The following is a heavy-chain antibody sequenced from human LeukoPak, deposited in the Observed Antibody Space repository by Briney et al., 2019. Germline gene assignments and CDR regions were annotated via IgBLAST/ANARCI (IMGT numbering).Heavy chain of an antibody. V-gene: IGHV3-30-3*01. CDR1: GFTFSSYA. J-gene: IGHJ4*02. Sequence: PGRSLRLSCAASGFTFSSYAMHWVRQAPGKGLEWVAVISYDGSNKYYADSVKGRFTISRDNSKNTLYLQMNSLRAEDTAVYYCADFGQDYYFDCWGQGTLVTVSS. CDR2: ISYDGSNK. CDR3: ADFGQDYYFDC. D-gene: IGHD3-3*01.